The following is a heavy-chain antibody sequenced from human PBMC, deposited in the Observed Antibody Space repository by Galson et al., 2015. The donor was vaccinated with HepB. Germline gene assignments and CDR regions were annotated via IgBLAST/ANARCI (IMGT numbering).Heavy chain of an antibody. D-gene: IGHD5/OR15-5a*01. CDR1: GFTFSNYS. CDR2: ISYDGSNK. J-gene: IGHJ6*02. Sequence: SLRLSCAASGFTFSNYSMHWVRQAPGKGLEWVASISYDGSNKYCAESVKGRLTISRDNSKNTLYLQMNSLRPEDAALYYCARDQGHLRLLYSYCGLDVWGQGTTVTVSS. V-gene: IGHV3-30-3*01. CDR3: ARDQGHLRLLYSYCGLDV.